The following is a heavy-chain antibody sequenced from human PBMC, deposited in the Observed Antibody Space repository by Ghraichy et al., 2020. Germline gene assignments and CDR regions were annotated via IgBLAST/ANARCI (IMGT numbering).Heavy chain of an antibody. V-gene: IGHV2-70*11. Sequence: SGPTLVKPTQTLTLTCTFSGFSLSTSGMCVSWIRQPPGKALEWLARIDWDDDKYYSTSLKTRLTISKDTSKNQVVLTMTNMDPVDTATYYCARIRTIGIAVASNYFDYWGQGTLVTVSS. J-gene: IGHJ4*02. CDR3: ARIRTIGIAVASNYFDY. D-gene: IGHD6-19*01. CDR1: GFSLSTSGMC. CDR2: IDWDDDK.